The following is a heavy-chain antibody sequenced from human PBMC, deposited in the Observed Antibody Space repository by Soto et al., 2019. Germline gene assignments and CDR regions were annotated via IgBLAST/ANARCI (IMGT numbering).Heavy chain of an antibody. J-gene: IGHJ6*02. CDR2: INHSGST. D-gene: IGHD6-19*01. Sequence: SETLSLNCAINCGSFSGYYWRWISEPPGKGLGWIGEINHSGSTNYNPSLKSRVTISVDTSKNQFSLKLSSVTVADMAVYYCARVLGSGWYYYYYGMDVWGQGTTVT. CDR1: CGSFSGYY. V-gene: IGHV4-34*01. CDR3: ARVLGSGWYYYYYGMDV.